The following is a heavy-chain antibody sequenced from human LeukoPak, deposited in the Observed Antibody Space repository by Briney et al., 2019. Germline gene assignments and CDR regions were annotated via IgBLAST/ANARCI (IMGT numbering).Heavy chain of an antibody. J-gene: IGHJ6*02. D-gene: IGHD3-3*01. CDR2: ISFSGST. Sequence: SETLSLTCTVSGDSVTSGKYFWTWIRQSPGEGLEWIGYISFSGSTNYNPSLKSRVTISVDTSKEQLSLSLSSVTAADTAVYYCARAYYDFWSGYYTSYYGMDVWGQGTTVTVSS. CDR3: ARAYYDFWSGYYTSYYGMDV. CDR1: GDSVTSGKYF. V-gene: IGHV4-61*01.